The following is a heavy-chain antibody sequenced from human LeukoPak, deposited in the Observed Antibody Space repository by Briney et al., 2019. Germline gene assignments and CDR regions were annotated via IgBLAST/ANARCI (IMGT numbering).Heavy chain of an antibody. V-gene: IGHV3-15*01. D-gene: IGHD5-12*01. Sequence: GGSLRLSCAASGFAFSNAWMSWVRQAPGKGLEWVGRIKSKTDGGTTDCAAPVKGRFTISRDDSKNTLYLQMNSLKTEDTAVYYCTTGGYGGQLDYWGQGTLVTVSS. CDR2: IKSKTDGGTT. CDR3: TTGGYGGQLDY. J-gene: IGHJ4*02. CDR1: GFAFSNAW.